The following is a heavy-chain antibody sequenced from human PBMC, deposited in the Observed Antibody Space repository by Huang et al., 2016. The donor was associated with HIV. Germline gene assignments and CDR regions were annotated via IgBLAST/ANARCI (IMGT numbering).Heavy chain of an antibody. CDR3: STWWLSNRTPATAFDN. D-gene: IGHD2-15*01. V-gene: IGHV3-23*01. Sequence: EVQLLESGGTLVPPGGSLRLSCAASADSGLGLSGYAMSWAGKAPGKGLEWVSAVSDSGRRTYYADSVRGRFTISRDNSKNTVHLQMNNLRAEDTAVYYCSTWWLSNRTPATAFDNWGRGTLVTISS. CDR2: VSDSGRRT. CDR1: ADSGLGLSGYA. J-gene: IGHJ4*02.